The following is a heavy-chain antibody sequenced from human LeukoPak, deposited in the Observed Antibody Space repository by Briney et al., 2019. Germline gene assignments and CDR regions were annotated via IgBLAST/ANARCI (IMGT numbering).Heavy chain of an antibody. CDR1: GFTFSNYN. D-gene: IGHD3-16*02. Sequence: GGSLRLSCAASGFTFSNYNMNWVRHAPGRGLEWVSSITSSSTYIFYADSVKGRFTISRDNAKNSLYLQMNSLKTEDTAVYYCTTAVSYVWGSYREVYFDYWGQGTLVTVSS. V-gene: IGHV3-21*03. CDR3: TTAVSYVWGSYREVYFDY. CDR2: ITSSSTYI. J-gene: IGHJ4*02.